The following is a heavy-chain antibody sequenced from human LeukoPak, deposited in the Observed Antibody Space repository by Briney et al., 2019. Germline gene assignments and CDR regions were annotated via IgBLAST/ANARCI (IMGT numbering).Heavy chain of an antibody. CDR1: GFTVSSNY. V-gene: IGHV3-23*01. Sequence: GGSLRLSCAASGFTVSSNYMSWVRQAPGKGLEWVSTISGGGDATYYADSVKGRFTISRDNSKNTLYLQMNSLRVEVTAVYYCANYYDSSGYYWGQGTLVTVSS. CDR2: ISGGGDAT. D-gene: IGHD3-22*01. J-gene: IGHJ4*02. CDR3: ANYYDSSGYY.